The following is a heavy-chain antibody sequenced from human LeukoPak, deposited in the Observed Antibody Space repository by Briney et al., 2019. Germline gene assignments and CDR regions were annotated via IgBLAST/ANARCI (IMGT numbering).Heavy chain of an antibody. CDR3: ARFRYYASGDY. D-gene: IGHD3-3*01. CDR1: GGSFSGYY. CDR2: INHSGRT. Sequence: PSETLSLTCAVYGGSFSGYYWSWIRQPPGKGLEWIGEINHSGRTNYNPSLNSRVTISVDTSKNQFSLKLSSVTAADTAVYYCARFRYYASGDYWGQGTLVTVSS. V-gene: IGHV4-34*01. J-gene: IGHJ4*02.